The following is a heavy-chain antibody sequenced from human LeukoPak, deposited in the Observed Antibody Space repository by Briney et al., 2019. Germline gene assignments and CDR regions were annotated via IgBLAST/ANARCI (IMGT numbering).Heavy chain of an antibody. V-gene: IGHV3-48*03. CDR1: GFTFNSYE. CDR2: INSGGSAI. D-gene: IGHD4-11*01. CDR3: ARDDYNRY. Sequence: QPGGSLRLSCAASGFTFNSYEMNWVRQAPGKGLEWVSYINSGGSAIYYADSVKGRFTISRDNAKNSLYLQMDSLRAEDTAVYYCARDDYNRYWGQGTLVTVSS. J-gene: IGHJ4*02.